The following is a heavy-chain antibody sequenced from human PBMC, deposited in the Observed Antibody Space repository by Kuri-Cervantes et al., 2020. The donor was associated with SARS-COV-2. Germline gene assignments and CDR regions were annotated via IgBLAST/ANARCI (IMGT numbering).Heavy chain of an antibody. CDR2: IRYDGSNK. CDR3: AKDFWSGYYYFDY. Sequence: GGSLRLSCAASGFTFSSYGMHWVRQAPGKGLEWVAFIRYDGSNKYYADSVKGRFTISKDNSKNTLYLQMKSLRAEDTAVCYCAKDFWSGYYYFDYWGQGTLVTVSS. CDR1: GFTFSSYG. J-gene: IGHJ4*02. V-gene: IGHV3-30*02. D-gene: IGHD3-3*01.